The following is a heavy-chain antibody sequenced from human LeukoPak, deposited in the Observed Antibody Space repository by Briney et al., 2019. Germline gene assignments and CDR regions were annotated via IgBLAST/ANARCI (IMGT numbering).Heavy chain of an antibody. V-gene: IGHV3-74*01. CDR3: ARDSPRTGP. CDR2: IDGDGRIT. Sequence: GGSLRLSCAASGFTFSSYWMHWVRQVLGQGLVWVSHIDGDGRITNYGDSVKGRFTISRDNAKNILYLQMNSLRAEDTAVYYCARDSPRTGPWGQGILVTVSS. J-gene: IGHJ5*02. D-gene: IGHD1-1*01. CDR1: GFTFSSYW.